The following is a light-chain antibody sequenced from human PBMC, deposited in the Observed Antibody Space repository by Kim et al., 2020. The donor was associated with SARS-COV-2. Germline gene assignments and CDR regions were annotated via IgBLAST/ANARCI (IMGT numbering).Light chain of an antibody. CDR1: NSDVGAYNY. CDR2: EVS. J-gene: IGLJ1*01. CDR3: SSYAGRNDPDYV. V-gene: IGLV2-8*01. Sequence: QSALTQPPSASGSPGQSVTISCTGTNSDVGAYNYVSWYQQHPGKAPKRIIYEVSKRPSGVPDRFSGSKSGNTASLTVSGLQTEDEADYYCSSYAGRNDPDYVVGTGTKVTVL.